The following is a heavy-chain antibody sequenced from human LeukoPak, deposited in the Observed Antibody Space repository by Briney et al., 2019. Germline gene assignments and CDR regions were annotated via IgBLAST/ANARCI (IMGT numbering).Heavy chain of an antibody. CDR1: GITFSSYW. Sequence: GGALRLSCAASGITFSSYWMHWVRQVSGKGLVWVSYIKNDGTKTGYADSVKGRFTVSRDNAKNTLYLEMNSLRGDDTAVYYCARSPRVYDSSGHLHDAFDMWGQGTMVTVSS. D-gene: IGHD3-22*01. J-gene: IGHJ3*02. CDR3: ARSPRVYDSSGHLHDAFDM. CDR2: IKNDGTKT. V-gene: IGHV3-74*01.